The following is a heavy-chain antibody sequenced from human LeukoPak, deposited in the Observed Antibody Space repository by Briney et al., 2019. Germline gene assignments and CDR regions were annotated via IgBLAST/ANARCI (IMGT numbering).Heavy chain of an antibody. Sequence: GGSLRLSCAASGFTFSDYYMSWIRQAPGKGLEWVSDISISGSTIYYADPVKGRFTIARDNAKNSLYLQMNSLRAEDTAVYYCASSYSGSYFDYWGQGTLVTASS. V-gene: IGHV3-11*01. CDR1: GFTFSDYY. CDR2: ISISGSTI. CDR3: ASSYSGSYFDY. J-gene: IGHJ4*02. D-gene: IGHD1-26*01.